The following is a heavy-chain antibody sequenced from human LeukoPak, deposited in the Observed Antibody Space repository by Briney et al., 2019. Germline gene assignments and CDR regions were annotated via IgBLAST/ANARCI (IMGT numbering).Heavy chain of an antibody. CDR1: SGSISSYY. V-gene: IGHV4-59*01. Sequence: SETLSLTCTVSSGSISSYYWSWIRQPPGKGLEWIGYIYYSGSTNCNPSLKSRVTISVDTSKNQFSLKLSSVTAADTAVYYCARRGSGWYFDYWGQGTLVTVSS. J-gene: IGHJ4*02. CDR3: ARRGSGWYFDY. D-gene: IGHD6-19*01. CDR2: IYYSGST.